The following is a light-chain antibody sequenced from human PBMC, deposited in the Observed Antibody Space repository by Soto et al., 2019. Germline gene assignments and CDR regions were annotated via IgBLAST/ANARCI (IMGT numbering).Light chain of an antibody. Sequence: EIVLTQSPATLSLSPGETATLSCRASQSVSSYLAWYQQKPGQTPRLLIYDASNRATGIPARYSGSGSGTDFTLNISRLEPEDFAVYYCKQRSTWSCGQGTRLDIK. CDR1: QSVSSY. CDR3: KQRSTWS. CDR2: DAS. V-gene: IGKV3-11*01. J-gene: IGKJ5*01.